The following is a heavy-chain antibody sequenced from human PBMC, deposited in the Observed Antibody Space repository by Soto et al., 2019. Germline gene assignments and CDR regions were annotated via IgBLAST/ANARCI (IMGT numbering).Heavy chain of an antibody. V-gene: IGHV4-31*03. Sequence: PSETLSLTCTVSGGSISSGGYYWSWIRQHPGKGLEWIGYIYYSGSTYYNPSLKSRVTISVDTSKNQFSLKLRSVTAADTAVYYCARYTNEGFDPWGQGTLVTVSS. CDR1: GGSISSGGYY. CDR3: ARYTNEGFDP. J-gene: IGHJ5*02. CDR2: IYYSGST.